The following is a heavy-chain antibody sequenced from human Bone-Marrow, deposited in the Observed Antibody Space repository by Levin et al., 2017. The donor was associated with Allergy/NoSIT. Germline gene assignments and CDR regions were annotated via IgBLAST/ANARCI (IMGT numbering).Heavy chain of an antibody. J-gene: IGHJ4*02. V-gene: IGHV3-15*01. D-gene: IGHD1-26*01. CDR1: GFTFSNAW. CDR2: IKDKRDGGTT. Sequence: GGSLRLSCAASGFTFSNAWMIWVRQGPGKGLEWVGRIKDKRDGGTTEFAAPVKGRFTISRDDSANTLYLQMNSLKTEDTAGYYCATDLVGATSDPYYWGRGTLVTVSS. CDR3: ATDLVGATSDPYY.